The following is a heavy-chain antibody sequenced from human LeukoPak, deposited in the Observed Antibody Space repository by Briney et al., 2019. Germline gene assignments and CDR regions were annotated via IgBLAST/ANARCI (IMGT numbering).Heavy chain of an antibody. J-gene: IGHJ4*02. CDR3: AHPDDSSGYYRDY. CDR2: IIPILGIA. Sequence: ASVKVSCKASGGTFSSYAISWVRQAPGQGLEWMGRIIPILGIANYAQKFQGRVTITADKSTSTAYMELSSPRSEDTAVYYCAHPDDSSGYYRDYWGQGTLVTVSS. CDR1: GGTFSSYA. D-gene: IGHD3-22*01. V-gene: IGHV1-69*04.